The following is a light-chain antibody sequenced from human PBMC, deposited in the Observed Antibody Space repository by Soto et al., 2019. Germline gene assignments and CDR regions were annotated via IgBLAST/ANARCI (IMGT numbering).Light chain of an antibody. CDR1: SSDVGAYNY. J-gene: IGLJ2*01. CDR2: DVT. Sequence: QSVLTQPASVSGSPGQSITISCTGTSSDVGAYNYVSWYQHHPGKAPKLLIYDVTNRPSGVSNRFSGSKSGNTASLTISGLQAEDEADYYCSSYTSVDTHLFGGGTKLTVL. V-gene: IGLV2-14*01. CDR3: SSYTSVDTHL.